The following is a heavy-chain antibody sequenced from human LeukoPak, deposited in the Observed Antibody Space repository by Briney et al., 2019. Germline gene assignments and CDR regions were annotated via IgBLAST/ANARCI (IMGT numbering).Heavy chain of an antibody. CDR2: IRYDGSNK. J-gene: IGHJ4*02. CDR1: GFTFSSYG. V-gene: IGHV3-30*02. Sequence: PGGSLRLSCAASGFTFSSYGMHWVRQAPGKGLEWVAFIRYDGSNKYYADSVKGRFTISRDNSKNTLYLQMNSLRAEDTAVYYCASLGGVTMIVVVEVYWGQGTLVTVSS. D-gene: IGHD3-22*01. CDR3: ASLGGVTMIVVVEVY.